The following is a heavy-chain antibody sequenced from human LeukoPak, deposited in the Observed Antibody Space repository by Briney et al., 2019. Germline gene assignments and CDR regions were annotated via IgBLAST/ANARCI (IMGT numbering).Heavy chain of an antibody. CDR3: AREGRVDFWSGGLYYFDY. CDR2: IYTSGST. Sequence: SETLSLTCTVSGGSISSYYWSWIRQPAGKGLEWIGRIYTSGSTNYNPSLKGRVTMSVDTSKNQSSLKLSSVTAADTAVYYCAREGRVDFWSGGLYYFDYWGQGTLVTVSS. CDR1: GGSISSYY. D-gene: IGHD3-3*01. V-gene: IGHV4-4*07. J-gene: IGHJ4*02.